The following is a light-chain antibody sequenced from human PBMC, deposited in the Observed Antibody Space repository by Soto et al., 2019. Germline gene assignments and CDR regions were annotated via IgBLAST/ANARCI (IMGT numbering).Light chain of an antibody. J-gene: IGKJ1*01. Sequence: EIVLTQSPATLSSSPGDRVTLSCRASQYINTRLAWYQHRPGQSPRLLIYGASTRATGIPARFSGSGSGTEFTLTISSLQSEDFAVYYCQQYNNWPQTFGQGTKVDIK. CDR3: QQYNNWPQT. CDR1: QYINTR. V-gene: IGKV3-15*01. CDR2: GAS.